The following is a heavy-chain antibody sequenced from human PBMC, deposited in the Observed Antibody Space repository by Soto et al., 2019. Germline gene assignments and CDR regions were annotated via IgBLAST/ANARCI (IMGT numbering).Heavy chain of an antibody. J-gene: IGHJ1*01. D-gene: IGHD1-1*01. Sequence: FTVSSNYMNWVRQAPGKGLEWVSVIYSGGSTYYADSVKGRFTISRDDSKNTLYLQMSSLRSEDTAVYYCARAGTVTRYFQHWGQGTLVTVSS. CDR3: ARAGTVTRYFQH. CDR1: FTVSSNY. V-gene: IGHV3-53*05. CDR2: IYSGGST.